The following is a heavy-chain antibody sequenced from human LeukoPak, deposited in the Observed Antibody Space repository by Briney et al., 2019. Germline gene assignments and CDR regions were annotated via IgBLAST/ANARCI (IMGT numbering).Heavy chain of an antibody. CDR3: ARDYDFLTGYAKFDY. V-gene: IGHV1-18*01. Sequence: ASVKVSCKASGYTFTNYGISWVRQAPGQGLEWMRWISTYNGNTDYAQKLQGRVTMTTDTSTSTAYMELRSLRSDDTAVYYCARDYDFLTGYAKFDYWGQGTLVTVSS. D-gene: IGHD3-9*01. J-gene: IGHJ4*02. CDR1: GYTFTNYG. CDR2: ISTYNGNT.